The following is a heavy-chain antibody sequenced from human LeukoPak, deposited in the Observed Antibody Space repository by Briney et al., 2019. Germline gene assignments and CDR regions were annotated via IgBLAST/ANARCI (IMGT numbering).Heavy chain of an antibody. CDR3: AREKGSGSGSGYYYGMDV. Sequence: PSETLSLTCAVYGGSFSGYYWSWIRQPPGKGLEWIGEINHSGSTNYNPSLKSRVTISVDTSKNQFSLKLSSVTAADTAVYYCAREKGSGSGSGYYYGMDVWGKGTTVTVSS. CDR2: INHSGST. D-gene: IGHD3-10*01. CDR1: GGSFSGYY. V-gene: IGHV4-34*01. J-gene: IGHJ6*04.